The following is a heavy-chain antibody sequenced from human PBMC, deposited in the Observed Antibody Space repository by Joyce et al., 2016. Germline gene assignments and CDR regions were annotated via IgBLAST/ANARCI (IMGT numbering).Heavy chain of an antibody. CDR3: TRGSGTGWFDP. D-gene: IGHD6-13*01. J-gene: IGHJ5*02. CDR1: GFSFRYFW. V-gene: IGHV3-7*03. Sequence: EVYLVESGGGLVQPGGSLRLSCAASGFSFRYFWMDWVRQAPGKGLEWVAQINEDGSEKNYMDSLRGRFTISRDNAKNSVDLQINSLGVGDTAVYYCTRGSGTGWFDPWGQGTLVTVSS. CDR2: INEDGSEK.